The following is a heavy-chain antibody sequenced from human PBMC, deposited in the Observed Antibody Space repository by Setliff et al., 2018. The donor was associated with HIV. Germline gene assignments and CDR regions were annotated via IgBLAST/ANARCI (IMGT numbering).Heavy chain of an antibody. CDR2: IYYSGST. D-gene: IGHD6-13*01. CDR3: ARRMAAGTFDY. CDR1: GGSINSGSHL. V-gene: IGHV4-31*02. J-gene: IGHJ4*02. Sequence: SETLSLTCTVSGGSINSGSHLWSWIRQHPGTGLEWIGYIYYSGSTYYNPSLKSRPTISGDTSQNQFSLQLTSVTTADTAVYYCARRMAAGTFDYWGQGTLVTVSS.